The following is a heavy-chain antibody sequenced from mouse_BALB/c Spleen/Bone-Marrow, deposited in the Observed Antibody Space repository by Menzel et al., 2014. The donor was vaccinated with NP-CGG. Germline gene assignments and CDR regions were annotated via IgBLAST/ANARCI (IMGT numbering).Heavy chain of an antibody. V-gene: IGHV1S56*01. CDR2: IFPGDGST. CDR1: GYTFTSSY. CDR3: ARRDVVDL. Sequence: QVQLQQSGPELVKPGASVKMSCKASGYTFTSSYILWVKQRPGQGLEWIGWIFPGDGSTKYIVNFKDRTTLTADKSSTSAYIFLSSLTSEDSAIYFCARRDVVDLWCQGTTLTVSS. J-gene: IGHJ2*01. D-gene: IGHD1-1*01.